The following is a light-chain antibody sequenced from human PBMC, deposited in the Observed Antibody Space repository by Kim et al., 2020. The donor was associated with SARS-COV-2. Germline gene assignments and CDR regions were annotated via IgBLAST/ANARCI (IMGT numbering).Light chain of an antibody. V-gene: IGLV3-19*01. CDR3: ISRDSGNNHVV. J-gene: IGLJ2*01. Sequence: SSELTQDPAVSVALGQTVRITCQGDSLRRSYASWYQQKPGQAPVFVIYGKNNRPSGIPDRFSGSESGNTASLTITGAQAEDEADYYCISRDSGNNHVVFGGGTKLTVL. CDR1: SLRRSY. CDR2: GKN.